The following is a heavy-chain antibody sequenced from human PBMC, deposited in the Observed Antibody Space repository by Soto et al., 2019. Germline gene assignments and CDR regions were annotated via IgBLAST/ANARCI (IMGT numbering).Heavy chain of an antibody. D-gene: IGHD3-10*01. J-gene: IGHJ5*02. CDR2: IYWDDDK. Sequence: QITLRESGPTLVKPTQTLTLTCTFSGFSLNTNGVGVGWIRQPPGKALEWLALIYWDDDKRYNPSLENKLTIHKDTSKNLVVLVMTNVDPLDTATYYCGHRGVKHGSGQRWFDPWGQGTLVTVSS. CDR1: GFSLNTNGVG. CDR3: GHRGVKHGSGQRWFDP. V-gene: IGHV2-5*02.